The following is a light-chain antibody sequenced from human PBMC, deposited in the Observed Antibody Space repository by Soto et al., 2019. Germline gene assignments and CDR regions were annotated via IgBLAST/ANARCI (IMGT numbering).Light chain of an antibody. CDR3: SSSTSSNTLV. CDR2: EVS. J-gene: IGLJ2*01. V-gene: IGLV2-14*01. Sequence: QSALTQPASVSGSPGQSITISCTGTSSDVGAYNYVSWYQQHPGKAPKLMIFEVSDRPSGVSNRFSGSKSGNTASLTISGLKAEDEADYYCSSSTSSNTLVFGGGTKLTVL. CDR1: SSDVGAYNY.